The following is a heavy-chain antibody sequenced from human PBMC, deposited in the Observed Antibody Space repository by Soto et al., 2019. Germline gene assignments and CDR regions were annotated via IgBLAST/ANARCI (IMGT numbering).Heavy chain of an antibody. D-gene: IGHD2-2*01. J-gene: IGHJ4*02. V-gene: IGHV4-59*01. CDR2: FYYSGGT. Sequence: SETLSLTCTVSGVSISSYSWTWIRQPPGKGLEWIGYFYYSGGTNYNPSLRSRVTISVDTSKNQFSLKLSSVTAADTAVYYCAGYPPTDNVVVAADSWGQGTPVTVSS. CDR1: GVSISSYS. CDR3: AGYPPTDNVVVAADS.